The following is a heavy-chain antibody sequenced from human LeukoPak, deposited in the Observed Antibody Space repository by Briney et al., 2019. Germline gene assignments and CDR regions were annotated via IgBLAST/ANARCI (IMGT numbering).Heavy chain of an antibody. Sequence: PSETLSLTCAVYGGSFSGYYWSWIRQPPGKWLEWIGEINHSGSTNYDPSLKSRVTISEDTSKTQFSLKLSSVTAADTAVYYCAQYYYDSSGHLTFNYWGQGTLVTVSS. D-gene: IGHD3-22*01. CDR3: AQYYYDSSGHLTFNY. J-gene: IGHJ4*02. CDR1: GGSFSGYY. V-gene: IGHV4-34*01. CDR2: INHSGST.